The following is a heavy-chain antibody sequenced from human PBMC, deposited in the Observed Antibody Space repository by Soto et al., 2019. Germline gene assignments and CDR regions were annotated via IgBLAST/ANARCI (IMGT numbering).Heavy chain of an antibody. D-gene: IGHD3-3*01. CDR1: GFTFSSYA. CDR2: ISGSGGST. J-gene: IGHJ4*02. CDR3: AKDQRYYDFWSGSDTFDY. Sequence: EVQLLESGGGLVQPGGSLRLSCAASGFTFSSYAMSWVRQAPGKGLEWVSAISGSGGSTYYADSVKGRFTISRDNSKNTLYLQMNSLRAEDTAVYYCAKDQRYYDFWSGSDTFDYWGQGTLVPVSS. V-gene: IGHV3-23*01.